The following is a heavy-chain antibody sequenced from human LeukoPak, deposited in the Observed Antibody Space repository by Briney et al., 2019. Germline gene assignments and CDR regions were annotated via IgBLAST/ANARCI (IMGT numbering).Heavy chain of an antibody. D-gene: IGHD2-2*01. CDR3: ARSGYCSGASCYGEGIDY. J-gene: IGHJ4*02. CDR1: GYTFIGNG. CDR2: TNGYNGNT. Sequence: ASVKVSCKASGYTFIGNGITWVRQAPGQGLEWMGWTNGYNGNTAYAQMLAGRFTMTTDTSTTTAYMELRGLRSDDTAVYYCARSGYCSGASCYGEGIDYWGQGTLVTVSS. V-gene: IGHV1-18*01.